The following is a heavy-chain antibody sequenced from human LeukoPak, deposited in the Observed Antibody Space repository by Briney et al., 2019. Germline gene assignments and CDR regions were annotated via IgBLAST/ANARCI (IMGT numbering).Heavy chain of an antibody. J-gene: IGHJ5*02. D-gene: IGHD6-6*01. V-gene: IGHV4-39*01. Sequence: PSETLSLTCTVSGGSISSSSYYWVWIRPPPGKGLEWIGNIYYSGNTYYNPSLKSRVTISVDTSKNQFSLKLSSVTAADTGAYYCARYSTSSGWFDPWGQGTQVTVSS. CDR1: GGSISSSSYY. CDR2: IYYSGNT. CDR3: ARYSTSSGWFDP.